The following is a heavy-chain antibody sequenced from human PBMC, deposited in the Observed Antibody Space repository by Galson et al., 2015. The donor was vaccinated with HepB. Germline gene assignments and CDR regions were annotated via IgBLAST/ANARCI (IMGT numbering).Heavy chain of an antibody. D-gene: IGHD6-13*01. J-gene: IGHJ4*02. CDR1: GFTFSSYA. V-gene: IGHV3-30*04. CDR2: ISYDGSNK. Sequence: SLRLSCAASGFTFSSYAMHWVRQAPGKGLEWVAVISYDGSNKYYADSVKGRFTISRDNSKNTLYLQMNSLRAEDTAVYYCAREGIIAAAGTPDYWGQGTLVTVSS. CDR3: AREGIIAAAGTPDY.